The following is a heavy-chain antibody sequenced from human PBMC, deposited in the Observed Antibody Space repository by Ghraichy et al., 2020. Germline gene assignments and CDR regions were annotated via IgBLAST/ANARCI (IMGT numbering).Heavy chain of an antibody. CDR2: INQDGSKI. CDR1: GFIFSDSW. J-gene: IGHJ5*02. CDR3: VRAIAAPSAP. V-gene: IGHV3-7*01. D-gene: IGHD6-6*01. Sequence: GGSLRLSCVDSGFIFSDSWMHWVRQAPGKGLEWLANINQDGSKIYYVDSVKGRFTISRDNAKNSLHLQMNNLKVDDTAVYHCVRAIAAPSAPWGQGTRVTVSS.